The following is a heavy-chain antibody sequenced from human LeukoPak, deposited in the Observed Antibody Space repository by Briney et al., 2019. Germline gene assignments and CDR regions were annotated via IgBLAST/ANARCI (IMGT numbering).Heavy chain of an antibody. Sequence: PSETLSLTCTVSGGSISSSSYYWGWIRQPPGKGLEWIGSIYYSGSTNYNPSLKSRVTISVDTSKNQFSLKLSSVTAADTAVYYCARVFRGSFRAHHYYYYMDVWGKGTTVTVSS. V-gene: IGHV4-39*07. J-gene: IGHJ6*03. D-gene: IGHD3-10*01. CDR2: IYYSGST. CDR3: ARVFRGSFRAHHYYYYMDV. CDR1: GGSISSSSYY.